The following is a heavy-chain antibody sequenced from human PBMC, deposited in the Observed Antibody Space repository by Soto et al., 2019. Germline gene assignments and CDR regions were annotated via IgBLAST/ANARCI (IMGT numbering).Heavy chain of an antibody. Sequence: GESLKISCKGSGYSFTSYWIGWVRQMPGKGLEWMGIIYPGDSDTRYSPSFQGQVTISADKSISTAYLQWSSLKASDTAMYYCARHTEIVGATGGAFDSWGEGTMVT. CDR2: IYPGDSDT. D-gene: IGHD1-26*01. CDR3: ARHTEIVGATGGAFDS. V-gene: IGHV5-51*01. CDR1: GYSFTSYW. J-gene: IGHJ3*02.